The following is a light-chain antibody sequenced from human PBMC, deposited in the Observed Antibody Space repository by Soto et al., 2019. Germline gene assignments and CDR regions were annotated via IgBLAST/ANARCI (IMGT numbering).Light chain of an antibody. CDR1: SSNIGAGYD. J-gene: IGLJ1*01. Sequence: VLTQPPSVSGAPGQRVTISCTGSSSNIGAGYDVHWYQQLPGKAPKLLIYGNDNRPSGVPERFSGSKSGTSASLAITGLRADDEADYYCQSYGSSPSANFVFGTGTKVTV. CDR2: GND. CDR3: QSYGSSPSANFV. V-gene: IGLV1-40*01.